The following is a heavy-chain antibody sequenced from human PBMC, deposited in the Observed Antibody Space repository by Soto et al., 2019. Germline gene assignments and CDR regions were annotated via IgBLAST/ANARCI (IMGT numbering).Heavy chain of an antibody. CDR3: SALSSTWPTGGDY. V-gene: IGHV3-7*03. D-gene: IGHD2-8*02. J-gene: IGHJ4*02. Sequence: GGSLRLSCLASGFTFSNHWLSWCRQAPGKGLEWVADIKQDGSEKYYVDSLKGRFTISRDNAKNSLYLQMNNLIADDTAVYYCSALSSTWPTGGDYWGQGALVTVSS. CDR2: IKQDGSEK. CDR1: GFTFSNHW.